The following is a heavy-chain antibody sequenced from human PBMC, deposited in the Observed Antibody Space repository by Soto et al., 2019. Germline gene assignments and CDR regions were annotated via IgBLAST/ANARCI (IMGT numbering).Heavy chain of an antibody. CDR2: FDPEDGET. Sequence: ASVKVSCKVSGYTLTELSMHWVRQAPGKGLEWMGGFDPEDGETIYAQKFQGRVTMTEDTSTDTAYMELSSLRSEDTAVYYCARLWGQRKDYYYYYYMDVWGKGTTVTVSS. J-gene: IGHJ6*03. CDR1: GYTLTELS. CDR3: ARLWGQRKDYYYYYYMDV. V-gene: IGHV1-24*01. D-gene: IGHD3-16*01.